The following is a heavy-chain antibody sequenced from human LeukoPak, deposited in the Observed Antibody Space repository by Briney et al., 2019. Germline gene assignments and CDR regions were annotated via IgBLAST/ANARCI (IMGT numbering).Heavy chain of an antibody. CDR1: GFTFSSYS. Sequence: GSLRLSCAASGFTFSSYSMNWVRLAPGKGLEWVSIISGSGDSTYYADSVRGRFTISRDNSKNTLYLEMNSLRAEDTAVYYCAKVHGDYGYWFDYWGQGTLVTVSS. J-gene: IGHJ4*02. CDR2: ISGSGDST. CDR3: AKVHGDYGYWFDY. D-gene: IGHD4-17*01. V-gene: IGHV3-23*01.